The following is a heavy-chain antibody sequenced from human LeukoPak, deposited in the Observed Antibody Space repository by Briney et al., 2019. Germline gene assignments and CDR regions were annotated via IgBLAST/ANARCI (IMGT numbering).Heavy chain of an antibody. J-gene: IGHJ5*02. CDR3: ARGDSSGYGPDH. CDR2: ISSSSSTI. Sequence: QPGGSLRLSCAASGFTFSSYRMNWVRQAPGKGLEWVSYISSSSSTIYYADSVKGRFTISRDNAKNSLYLQMNSLRDEDTAVYYCARGDSSGYGPDHWGQGTLVTVS. D-gene: IGHD3-22*01. V-gene: IGHV3-48*02. CDR1: GFTFSSYR.